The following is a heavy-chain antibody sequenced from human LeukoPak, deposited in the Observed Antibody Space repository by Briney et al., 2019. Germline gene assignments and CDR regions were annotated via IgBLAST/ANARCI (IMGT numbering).Heavy chain of an antibody. CDR3: ARELTCSSTSCYGRWFDP. CDR2: IYSGGST. J-gene: IGHJ5*02. D-gene: IGHD2-2*01. V-gene: IGHV3-66*01. Sequence: GGSLRLSCAAFGFSVGSNYMTWVRQAPGKGLEWVSLIYSGGSTYYADSVKGRFTISRDNSKNTLYLQMNSLRAEDTAVYYCARELTCSSTSCYGRWFDPWGQGTLVTVSS. CDR1: GFSVGSNY.